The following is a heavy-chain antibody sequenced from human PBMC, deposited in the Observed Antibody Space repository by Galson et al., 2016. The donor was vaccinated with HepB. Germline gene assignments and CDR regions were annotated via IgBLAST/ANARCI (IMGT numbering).Heavy chain of an antibody. CDR1: GFTFSSYA. D-gene: IGHD3-22*01. Sequence: SLRLSCATSGFTFSSYAMTWVRQSPGKGLEWVSVISGRGGSIKYAASVKGRLTISRDTSKNTLYLQMNSLGAEDTAVYYCAKSPEAWDYDDTSGHYHFDYWGQGILVTVSS. CDR3: AKSPEAWDYDDTSGHYHFDY. J-gene: IGHJ4*02. CDR2: ISGRGGSI. V-gene: IGHV3-23*01.